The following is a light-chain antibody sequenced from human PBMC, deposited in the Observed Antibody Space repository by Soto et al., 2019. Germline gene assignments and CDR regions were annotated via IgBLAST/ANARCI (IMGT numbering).Light chain of an antibody. V-gene: IGLV2-14*01. CDR3: SSYTSSNTLEV. J-gene: IGLJ3*02. CDR1: SSDVGGYKY. CDR2: EVS. Sequence: QSVLTQPASVSGSPGQSITMSCTGTSSDVGGYKYVSWYQQHPGKVPKLMIYEVSNRPSGVSNRFSGSKSGNTASLTISGLQAEDEADYYCSSYTSSNTLEVFGGGTQLTVL.